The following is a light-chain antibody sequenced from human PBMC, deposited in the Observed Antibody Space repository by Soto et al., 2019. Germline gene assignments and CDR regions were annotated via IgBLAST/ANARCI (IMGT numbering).Light chain of an antibody. V-gene: IGKV1-33*01. CDR2: DAS. CDR1: QAISNY. Sequence: DIQMTQSPSSLSASVGDRVTITCQASQAISNYLNWYQQKPGKAPKLLIFDASNLETGVPSRFSGSGYGTEFTFTISSLQPEDFATYYCQQYDHLPSLSFGGGTKVEIK. CDR3: QQYDHLPSLS. J-gene: IGKJ4*01.